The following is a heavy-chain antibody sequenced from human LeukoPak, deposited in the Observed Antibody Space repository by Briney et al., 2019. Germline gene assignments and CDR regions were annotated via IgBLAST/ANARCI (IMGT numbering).Heavy chain of an antibody. CDR1: GYTFIGYY. D-gene: IGHD2-15*01. CDR2: INPNSGGT. J-gene: IGHJ5*02. Sequence: ASVKVSCKASGYTFIGYYMHWVRQAPGQGLEWMGWINPNSGGTNYAQKFQGRVTMTRDTSISTAYMELSRLRSDDTAVYYCARELRGIVVVVAAAPGNWFDPWGQGTLVTVSS. V-gene: IGHV1-2*02. CDR3: ARELRGIVVVVAAAPGNWFDP.